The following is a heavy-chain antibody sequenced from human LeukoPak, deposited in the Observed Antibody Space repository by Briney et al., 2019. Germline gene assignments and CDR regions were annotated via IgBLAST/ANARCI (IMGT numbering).Heavy chain of an antibody. D-gene: IGHD3-3*01. V-gene: IGHV1-18*01. CDR3: ARGPYYDSWSGAGY. Sequence: XXVXQXXXXXXXXXGXIPTYNGNTNYIQKLQGRVTMTTDTSTSTAYMELRSLRSDDTAVYYCARGPYYDSWSGAGYWGQGTLVTVSS. CDR2: IPTYNGNT. J-gene: IGHJ4*02.